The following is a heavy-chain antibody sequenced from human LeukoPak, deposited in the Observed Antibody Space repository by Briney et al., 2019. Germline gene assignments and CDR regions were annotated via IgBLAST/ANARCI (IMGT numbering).Heavy chain of an antibody. Sequence: GGSLRLSCAASGFTFSSYSMNWVRQAPGKGLEWVSSISSSSSYIYYADSVKGRFTISRDNAKNSLYLQMNSLRAEDTAVYYCARDAPYYDFWSGYYSNYYYYMDVWGKGTTVTVSS. D-gene: IGHD3-3*01. CDR1: GFTFSSYS. CDR2: ISSSSSYI. CDR3: ARDAPYYDFWSGYYSNYYYYMDV. J-gene: IGHJ6*03. V-gene: IGHV3-21*01.